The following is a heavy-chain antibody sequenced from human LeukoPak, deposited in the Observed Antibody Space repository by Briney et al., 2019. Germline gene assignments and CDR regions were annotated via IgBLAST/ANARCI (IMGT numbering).Heavy chain of an antibody. J-gene: IGHJ4*02. CDR1: GFTFSSNA. CDR2: ISSNGGST. Sequence: GGSLRLSCSASGFTFSSNAMHCVRQAPGKGLEYVSAISSNGGSTYYADSVKGRFTISRDKSKNTLYLQMSSLRAEDTAVYYCVKDGVGCSSTSCYVGGVYSFDYWGQGTLVTVSS. V-gene: IGHV3-64D*06. D-gene: IGHD2-2*01. CDR3: VKDGVGCSSTSCYVGGVYSFDY.